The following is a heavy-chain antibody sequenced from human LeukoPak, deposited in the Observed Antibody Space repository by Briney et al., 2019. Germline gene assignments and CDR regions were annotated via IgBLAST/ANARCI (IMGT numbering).Heavy chain of an antibody. D-gene: IGHD3-10*02. J-gene: IGHJ6*04. CDR3: AELGITMIGGV. Sequence: AGGSLRLSCAASGFTFSSYEMNWVRQAPGKGLEWVSYISSSGSTIYYADSVKGRFTISRDNAKNSLYLQMNSLRAEDTAVYYCAELGITMIGGVWGKGPQSPSPQ. V-gene: IGHV3-48*03. CDR1: GFTFSSYE. CDR2: ISSSGSTI.